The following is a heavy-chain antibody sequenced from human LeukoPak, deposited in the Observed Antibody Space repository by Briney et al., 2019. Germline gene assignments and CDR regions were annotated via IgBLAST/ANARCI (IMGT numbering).Heavy chain of an antibody. CDR3: ARGINLGFVRFAFDI. J-gene: IGHJ3*02. V-gene: IGHV3-74*01. D-gene: IGHD1-1*01. CDR1: GFTFSSYW. CDR2: INSDGSST. Sequence: GGSLRLSCAASGFTFSSYWMHWVRQAPGKRLVWVSRINSDGSSTSYADSVKGRFTISRDNAKNTLYLQMNSLRAEDTAVYYCARGINLGFVRFAFDIWGQGTMVTVSS.